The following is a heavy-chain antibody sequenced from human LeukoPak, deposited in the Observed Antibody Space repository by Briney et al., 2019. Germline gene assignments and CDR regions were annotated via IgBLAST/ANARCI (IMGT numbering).Heavy chain of an antibody. J-gene: IGHJ3*02. CDR3: AVTYYYDSSGYRPDALDI. Sequence: ASVKVSCKASGYTFTSYGISWVRQAPGKGLEWMGWISAYNGNTNYAQKLQGRVTMTTDTSTSTAYMELRSLRSDDTAVYYCAVTYYYDSSGYRPDALDIRGQGTMVTVSS. V-gene: IGHV1-18*01. CDR1: GYTFTSYG. D-gene: IGHD3-22*01. CDR2: ISAYNGNT.